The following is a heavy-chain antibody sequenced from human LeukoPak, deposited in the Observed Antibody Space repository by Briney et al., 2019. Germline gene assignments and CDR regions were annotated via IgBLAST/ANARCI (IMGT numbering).Heavy chain of an antibody. CDR2: IYYSGST. V-gene: IGHV4-39*02. Sequence: SETLSLTCTVSGGSISSSSYYWGWIRQPPGKGLEWIGSIYYSGSTYYNPSLKSRVTISVDASKNQFSLKLSSVTAADTAVYYCAREGYSSSWYDYWGQGTLVTVSS. D-gene: IGHD6-13*01. J-gene: IGHJ4*02. CDR3: AREGYSSSWYDY. CDR1: GGSISSSSYY.